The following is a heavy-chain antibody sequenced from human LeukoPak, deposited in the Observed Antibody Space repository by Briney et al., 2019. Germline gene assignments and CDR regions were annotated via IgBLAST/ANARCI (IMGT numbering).Heavy chain of an antibody. D-gene: IGHD4-17*01. Sequence: PGGSLRLSCAASGFTFNNYDMSWVRQAPGKGLEWVSTVTGSGGSTYYADSVKGRFTISRDNSKNTLYLQMNSLRAEDTAVYYCARDNYGDYSRGPFDIWGQGTMVTVSS. CDR3: ARDNYGDYSRGPFDI. J-gene: IGHJ3*02. CDR2: VTGSGGST. V-gene: IGHV3-23*01. CDR1: GFTFNNYD.